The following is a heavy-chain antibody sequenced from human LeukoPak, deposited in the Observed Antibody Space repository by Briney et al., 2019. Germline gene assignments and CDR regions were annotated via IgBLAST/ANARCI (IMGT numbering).Heavy chain of an antibody. CDR3: SRAVAHLDY. CDR2: IRSESYGGTT. CDR1: GFMFGGYA. Sequence: PGGSLRLSCTASGFMFGGYAVSWVRQAPGKGLEGVGFIRSESYGGTTEYAASVKGRFTISRDDSKSIAYLQMNSLKTEDTAVHYCSRAVAHLDYWGQGTLVTVSS. D-gene: IGHD4-23*01. V-gene: IGHV3-49*04. J-gene: IGHJ4*02.